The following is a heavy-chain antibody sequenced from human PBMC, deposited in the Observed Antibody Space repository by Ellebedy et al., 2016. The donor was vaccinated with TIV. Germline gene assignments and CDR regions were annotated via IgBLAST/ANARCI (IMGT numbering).Heavy chain of an antibody. CDR1: GFTFSSFA. J-gene: IGHJ4*02. CDR3: AKGSSSGFNYDRVGSEY. D-gene: IGHD3-22*01. V-gene: IGHV3-23*01. CDR2: IGGGGDTT. Sequence: GGFLRLSCAASGFTFSSFAMHWVRQAPGKGLEWLSVIGGGGDTTYHADSVKGRFTITRDNSKNTLYLQMDRLRAEDTAVYYCAKGSSSGFNYDRVGSEYWGQGTLVTVSS.